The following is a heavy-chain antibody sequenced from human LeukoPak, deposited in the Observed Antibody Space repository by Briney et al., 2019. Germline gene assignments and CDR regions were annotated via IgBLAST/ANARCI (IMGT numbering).Heavy chain of an antibody. Sequence: GGSPRLSCAASGFTFSSYWMSWVRQAPGKGLEWVANIKQDGSEKYYVDSVKGRFTISRDNAKNSLYLQMNSLRAEDTAVYYCASRGIAVADPSDAFDIWGQGTMVTVSS. V-gene: IGHV3-7*01. D-gene: IGHD6-19*01. J-gene: IGHJ3*02. CDR2: IKQDGSEK. CDR3: ASRGIAVADPSDAFDI. CDR1: GFTFSSYW.